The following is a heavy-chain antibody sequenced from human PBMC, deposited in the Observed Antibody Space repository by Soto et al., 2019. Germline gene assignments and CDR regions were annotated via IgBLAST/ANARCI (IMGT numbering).Heavy chain of an antibody. CDR3: ARDRDYYYDSSGYSPLDY. D-gene: IGHD3-22*01. Sequence: ASVKVSCKASGYTFTSYYIHWVRQAPGHGPEWMGMISPSSGGTDYAQKFQGRVTMTEDTSTDTAYMELSSLRSEDTAVYYCARDRDYYYDSSGYSPLDYWGQGTLVTVSS. V-gene: IGHV1-46*01. CDR1: GYTFTSYY. J-gene: IGHJ4*02. CDR2: ISPSSGGT.